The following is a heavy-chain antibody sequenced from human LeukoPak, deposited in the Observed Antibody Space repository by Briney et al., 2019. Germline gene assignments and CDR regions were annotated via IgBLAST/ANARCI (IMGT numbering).Heavy chain of an antibody. J-gene: IGHJ4*02. CDR1: RFTFSSYW. Sequence: PGGSLRLSRAASRFTFSSYWMSWVRQAPGKGLEWVANIQQDGSEKYYVDSVKGRFTISRDNAKNSLYLQMNSLRAEDTAVYYCARDARVVLDYWGQGTLVTVSS. CDR2: IQQDGSEK. V-gene: IGHV3-7*01. CDR3: ARDARVVLDY. D-gene: IGHD2-2*01.